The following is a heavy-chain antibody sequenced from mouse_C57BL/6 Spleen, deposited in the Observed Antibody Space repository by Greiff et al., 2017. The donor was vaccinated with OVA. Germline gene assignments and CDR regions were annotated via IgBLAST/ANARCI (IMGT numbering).Heavy chain of an antibody. V-gene: IGHV1-81*01. CDR2: IYPRSGNT. CDR1: GYTFTSYG. CDR3: ERHYDYDGRWFAY. D-gene: IGHD2-4*01. Sequence: QVQLQQSGAELARPGASVKLSCTASGYTFTSYGISWVKQRTGQGLEWIGEIYPRSGNTYYNEKFKGKATLTADKSSSTAYMELRSLTSEDSAVCICERHYDYDGRWFAYWGQGTLVTVSA. J-gene: IGHJ3*01.